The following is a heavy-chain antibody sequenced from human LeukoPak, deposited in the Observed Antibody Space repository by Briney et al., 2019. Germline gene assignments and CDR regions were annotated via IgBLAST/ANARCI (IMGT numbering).Heavy chain of an antibody. Sequence: ASVKVSCKASGYTFTGYYMHWVRQAPGQGLEWMGWINPNSGGTNYAQKFQGRVTMTRDTSISTAYMELSRLRSDDTAVYYCARGNWNFKAYYYYVDVWGKGTTVTVSS. D-gene: IGHD1-1*01. V-gene: IGHV1-2*02. CDR2: INPNSGGT. J-gene: IGHJ6*03. CDR3: ARGNWNFKAYYYYVDV. CDR1: GYTFTGYY.